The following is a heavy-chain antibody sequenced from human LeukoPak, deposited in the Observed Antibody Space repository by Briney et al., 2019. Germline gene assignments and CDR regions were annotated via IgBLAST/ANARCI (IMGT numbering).Heavy chain of an antibody. Sequence: GGSLRLSCAASGFTFRSYWMTWVRQAPGKGLEWVAHIKQDGSEKYYVGSLKGRFTISRDNAKNSLYLQMNSPRAEDTAVYYCARGMFDILTGSYFSFYDYWGQGALVTVSS. J-gene: IGHJ4*02. CDR1: GFTFRSYW. D-gene: IGHD3-9*01. CDR2: IKQDGSEK. V-gene: IGHV3-7*01. CDR3: ARGMFDILTGSYFSFYDY.